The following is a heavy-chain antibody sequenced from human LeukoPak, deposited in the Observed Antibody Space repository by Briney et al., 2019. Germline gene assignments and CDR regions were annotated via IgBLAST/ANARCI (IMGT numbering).Heavy chain of an antibody. D-gene: IGHD6-19*01. CDR1: GFTFSSQN. CDR2: ISTSGDST. V-gene: IGHV3-21*01. CDR3: VKNGWLDY. J-gene: IGHJ4*02. Sequence: GGSLRLSCAPSGFTFSSQNMNWARQAPGKGLEWVAYISTSGDSTKYADSVEGRFTISRDNVENSLYLLMNSLRVDDTAVYYCVKNGWLDYWGQGIVVTVSS.